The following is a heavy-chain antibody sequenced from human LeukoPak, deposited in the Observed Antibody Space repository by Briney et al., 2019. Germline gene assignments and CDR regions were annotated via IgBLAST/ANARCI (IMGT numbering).Heavy chain of an antibody. D-gene: IGHD3-16*01. V-gene: IGHV4-4*07. CDR1: GGSISSYY. CDR2: IYTSGST. Sequence: PSETLSLTCTVPGGSISSYYWSWIRQPAGKGLEWIGRIYTSGSTNYNPSLKSRVTISVDTSKNQFSLKLSSVTAADTAVYYCARHDGIFGGNWFDPWGQGTLVTVSS. J-gene: IGHJ5*02. CDR3: ARHDGIFGGNWFDP.